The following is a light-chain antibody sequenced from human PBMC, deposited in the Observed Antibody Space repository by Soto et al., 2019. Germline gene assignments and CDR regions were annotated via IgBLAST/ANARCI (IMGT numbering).Light chain of an antibody. V-gene: IGLV2-23*02. CDR1: SRDVGSYNL. CDR3: CSYAGSSTLLYV. J-gene: IGLJ1*01. CDR2: EVS. Sequence: QSSLTQPSSLSGSPGQSITLSCPRTSRDVGSYNLVSWYQQHPGKAPKLMIYEVSKRPSGVSNRFSGSKSGNTASLTISGLQAEDEADYYCCSYAGSSTLLYVFGTGTKVHRP.